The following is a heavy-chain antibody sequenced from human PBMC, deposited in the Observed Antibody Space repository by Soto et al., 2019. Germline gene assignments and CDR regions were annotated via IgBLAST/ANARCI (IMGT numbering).Heavy chain of an antibody. CDR3: ARDDPSTIVGVVISYYFGY. CDR1: GFTFSSYS. D-gene: IGHD3-3*01. J-gene: IGHJ4*02. V-gene: IGHV3-21*01. Sequence: EVQLVESGGGLVKPGGSLRLSCAASGFTFSSYSMNWVRQAPGKGLEWVSSISSSSSYIYYADSVKGRFTISRDNANNPRYQQENSLRAEETAVYYCARDDPSTIVGVVISYYFGYWGQGNLVTVSS. CDR2: ISSSSSYI.